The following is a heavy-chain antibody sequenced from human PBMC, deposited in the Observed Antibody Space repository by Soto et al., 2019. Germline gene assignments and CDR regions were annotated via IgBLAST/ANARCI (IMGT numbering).Heavy chain of an antibody. D-gene: IGHD3-10*01. CDR2: IYYSGST. V-gene: IGHV4-31*03. Sequence: SETLSLTCTVSGGSISSGGYYWSWIRQHPGKGLEWIGYIYYSGSTYYNPSLKSRVTISVDTSKNQFSLKLSSVTAADTAVYYCARDRNYYGSGSPEGGFDPWGQGTLVTVSS. J-gene: IGHJ5*02. CDR1: GGSISSGGYY. CDR3: ARDRNYYGSGSPEGGFDP.